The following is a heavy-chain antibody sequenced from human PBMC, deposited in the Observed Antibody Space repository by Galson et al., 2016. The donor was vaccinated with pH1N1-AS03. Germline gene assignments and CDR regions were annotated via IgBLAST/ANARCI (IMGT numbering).Heavy chain of an antibody. Sequence: ETLSLTCTVSGGSINTYYWSWLRQPPGKGLEWIGYVHYSGSTYYNPSLKSRVTISVDTSKNEFSLKVRSVIAADTAVYYCARTTHHRTFDYGGQGTLVTVSS. J-gene: IGHJ4*02. CDR1: GGSINTYY. V-gene: IGHV4-59*01. D-gene: IGHD1-1*01. CDR2: VHYSGST. CDR3: ARTTHHRTFDY.